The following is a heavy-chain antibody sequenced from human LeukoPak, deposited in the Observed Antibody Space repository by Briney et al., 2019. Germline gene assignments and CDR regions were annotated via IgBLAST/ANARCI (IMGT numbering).Heavy chain of an antibody. Sequence: SETLSLTCAVYGGSFSGYYWSWIRQPPGKGLEWIGEINHSGSTNYNPSLKSRVTMSVDTSKNQFSLKVSSVTAADTAVYYCARDFLGIPGIVDYWGQGTLVTVSS. D-gene: IGHD3-16*01. CDR1: GGSFSGYY. CDR2: INHSGST. J-gene: IGHJ4*02. V-gene: IGHV4-34*01. CDR3: ARDFLGIPGIVDY.